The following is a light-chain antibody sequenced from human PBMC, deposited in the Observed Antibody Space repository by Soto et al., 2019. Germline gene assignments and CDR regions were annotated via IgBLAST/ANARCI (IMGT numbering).Light chain of an antibody. CDR1: QDINNY. CDR2: GSS. CDR3: HNYNSAPHT. Sequence: DIQITQSPSSLAASVRDRVTITCRASQDINNYLAWYQQKPGKVPKLLIYGSSTLHSGGPSRFSGSGSGTDFTLTISRLHPGDLDTYYSHNYNSAPHTLGGGTKVDLK. V-gene: IGKV1-27*01. J-gene: IGKJ4*01.